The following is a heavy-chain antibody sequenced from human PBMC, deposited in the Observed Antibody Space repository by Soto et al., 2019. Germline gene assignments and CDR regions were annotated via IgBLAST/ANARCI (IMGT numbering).Heavy chain of an antibody. D-gene: IGHD6-19*01. CDR2: IGGSNGHI. CDR3: AKEVFTGSGAPFDF. Sequence: GGSLRLSCAASGFTFSDYYMSWIRQAPGQGLECVSFIGGSNGHIYYTDSVKGRFTISRDNAKNSLYLHINTLRVEDTAVYYCAKEVFTGSGAPFDFWGQGTMVTVSS. CDR1: GFTFSDYY. J-gene: IGHJ3*01. V-gene: IGHV3-11*01.